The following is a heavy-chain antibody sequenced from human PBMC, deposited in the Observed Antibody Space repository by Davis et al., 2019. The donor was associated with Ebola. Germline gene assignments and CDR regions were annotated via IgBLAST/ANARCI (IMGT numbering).Heavy chain of an antibody. CDR1: GGSINSYNNY. Sequence: PSETLSLTCTVSGGSINSYNNYWSWIRQSPGKGLEWIATIYYSGSTYYNPSLKRRLTISVDTSTNQFSLKLSSVTAADTAVYYCARGKLGFYYYYYYMDVWGKGTTVTVSS. CDR2: IYYSGST. D-gene: IGHD7-27*01. V-gene: IGHV4-39*07. CDR3: ARGKLGFYYYYYYMDV. J-gene: IGHJ6*03.